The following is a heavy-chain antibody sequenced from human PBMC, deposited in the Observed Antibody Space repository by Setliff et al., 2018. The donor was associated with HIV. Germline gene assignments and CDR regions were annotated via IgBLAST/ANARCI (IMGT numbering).Heavy chain of an antibody. V-gene: IGHV4-59*01. Sequence: NPSETLSLTCSVSGASISSYYWSWIRQPPGKGLEWIGYISPTGNTNYNPSLKSRVTISTDTSKNQFSLKLSSVTAADTAVYYCARVSRRDGYNLFDPWGQGTLVTVSS. J-gene: IGHJ5*02. CDR3: ARVSRRDGYNLFDP. CDR1: GASISSYY. CDR2: ISPTGNT. D-gene: IGHD5-12*01.